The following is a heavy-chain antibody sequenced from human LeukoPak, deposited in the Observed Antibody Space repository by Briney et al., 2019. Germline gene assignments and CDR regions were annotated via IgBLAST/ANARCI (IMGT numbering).Heavy chain of an antibody. CDR3: AKDQKMKQQLVHDH. D-gene: IGHD6-13*01. V-gene: IGHV3-23*01. J-gene: IGHJ4*02. CDR2: ISGSGGST. CDR1: GFTFNSYA. Sequence: GGSLRLSCAASGFTFNSYAMSWVRQAPGRGLEWVSAISGSGGSTYYADSVKGRFTISRDNSKNTLYLQMNSLRAEDTAVYYCAKDQKMKQQLVHDHWGQGTLVTVSS.